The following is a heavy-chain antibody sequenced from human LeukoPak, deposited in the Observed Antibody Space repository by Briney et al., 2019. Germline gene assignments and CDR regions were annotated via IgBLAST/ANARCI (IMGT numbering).Heavy chain of an antibody. V-gene: IGHV3-30*04. Sequence: GRSLTLSCAASGFTFSSYAMHWVRQAPGKGLEWVAVISYDGSNKYYADSVKGRFTISRDNSKNTLYLQMNSLRAEDMAVYYCARVGYAEVIDYWGQGTLVTVSS. J-gene: IGHJ4*02. CDR1: GFTFSSYA. CDR2: ISYDGSNK. D-gene: IGHD2-2*01. CDR3: ARVGYAEVIDY.